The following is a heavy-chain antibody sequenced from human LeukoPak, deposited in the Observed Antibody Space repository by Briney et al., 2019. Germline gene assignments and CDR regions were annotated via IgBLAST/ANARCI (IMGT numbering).Heavy chain of an antibody. V-gene: IGHV5-51*01. D-gene: IGHD4-23*01. Sequence: GESLKISSKGSGYSFTTYWIGWVRQMPGKGLEWMGIIYPSDSDTKYSPSFQGQVTISADKSISTAYLQWSSLKASDTAMYYCARGGNSNLNWCVPRGEGTLVTVSS. CDR2: IYPSDSDT. J-gene: IGHJ5*02. CDR1: GYSFTTYW. CDR3: ARGGNSNLNWCVP.